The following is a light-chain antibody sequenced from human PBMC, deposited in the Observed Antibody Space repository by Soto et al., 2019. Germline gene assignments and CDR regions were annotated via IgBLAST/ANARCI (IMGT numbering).Light chain of an antibody. J-gene: IGKJ1*01. V-gene: IGKV3D-20*02. CDR3: QQRSNWPRGT. CDR1: RSVSSSY. CDR2: GAS. Sequence: EIVLTQSPATLSLSPGERATLSCRASRSVSSSYLAWYQQKPGQAPRLLIYGASSRATGIPDRFSGSGSGTDFTLTISSLEPEDFAVYYCQQRSNWPRGTFGQGTKVDIK.